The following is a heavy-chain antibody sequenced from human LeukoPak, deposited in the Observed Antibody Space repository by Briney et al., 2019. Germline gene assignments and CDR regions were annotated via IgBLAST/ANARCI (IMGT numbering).Heavy chain of an antibody. CDR3: AKGKYFDWFEYFQH. D-gene: IGHD3-9*01. CDR2: ISWNSGSI. CDR1: GFTFDDYG. J-gene: IGHJ1*01. V-gene: IGHV3-9*01. Sequence: GGSLRLSCAASGFTFDDYGMHWVRQAPGKGLDWVSGISWNSGSIGYADSVKGRFTISRDNAKNSLYLQMNSLRAEDTALYYCAKGKYFDWFEYFQHWGQGTLVTVSS.